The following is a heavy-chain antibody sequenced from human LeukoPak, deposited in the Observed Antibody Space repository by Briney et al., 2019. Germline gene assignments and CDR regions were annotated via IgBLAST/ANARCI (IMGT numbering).Heavy chain of an antibody. CDR3: VRRSCSGWRDFDY. J-gene: IGHJ4*02. CDR1: GYRFSNYW. D-gene: IGHD6-19*01. Sequence: GESLKISCKGSGYRFSNYWIGWVRQMPGKGLEWMGVVFPGDSDIRYNPSFQGQVTVPADKSITTAYLQWSSLKDSDSAMYFCVRRSCSGWRDFDYWGQGTLVTVSS. V-gene: IGHV5-51*01. CDR2: VFPGDSDI.